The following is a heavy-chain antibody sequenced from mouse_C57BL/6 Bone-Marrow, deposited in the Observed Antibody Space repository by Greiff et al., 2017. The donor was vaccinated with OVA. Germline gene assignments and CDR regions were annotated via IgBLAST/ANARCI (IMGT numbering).Heavy chain of an antibody. Sequence: VQLQQPGAELVRPGTSVKLSCKASGYTFTSYWMHWVKQRPGQGLEWIGVIDPSDSYTNYNQKFKGKATLTVDTSSSTAYMQLSSLTSEDSAIYYCARREGCGYDGSDDWGQGTTLTVSS. CDR1: GYTFTSYW. CDR2: IDPSDSYT. CDR3: ARREGCGYDGSDD. J-gene: IGHJ2*01. V-gene: IGHV1-59*01. D-gene: IGHD2-2*01.